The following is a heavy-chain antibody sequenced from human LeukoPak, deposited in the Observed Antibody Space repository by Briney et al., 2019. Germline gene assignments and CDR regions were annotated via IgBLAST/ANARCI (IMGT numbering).Heavy chain of an antibody. CDR3: AKRGVVIRVILVGFHKEAYYFDS. CDR2: ISDSSGRT. D-gene: IGHD3-10*01. CDR1: GITLSNYG. V-gene: IGHV3-23*01. Sequence: GGSLRLSCAVSGITLSNYGMSWVRQAPGKGLEWVAGISDSSGRTNYADSVQGRFTIARDNSKNTLYLQMNSLRAEDTAVSFCAKRGVVIRVILVGFHKEAYYFDSWGQGALVTVSS. J-gene: IGHJ4*02.